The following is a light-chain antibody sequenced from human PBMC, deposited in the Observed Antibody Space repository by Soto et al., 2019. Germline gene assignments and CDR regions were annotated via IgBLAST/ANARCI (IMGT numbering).Light chain of an antibody. CDR3: QVYGSSSKT. CDR1: QTVTSGY. Sequence: EIVLTQSPHTLSLSPGERATLSSRASQTVTSGYLAWYQQKPGQAPRLLIYGVSTGATGMPDRFSGSGSGTDFTLTISRLEPEDFAVYFCQVYGSSSKTYGQGTKVDIK. J-gene: IGKJ1*01. V-gene: IGKV3-20*01. CDR2: GVS.